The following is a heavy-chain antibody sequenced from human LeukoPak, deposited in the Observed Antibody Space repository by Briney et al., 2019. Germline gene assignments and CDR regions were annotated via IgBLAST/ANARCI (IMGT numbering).Heavy chain of an antibody. V-gene: IGHV1-18*01. J-gene: IGHJ4*01. D-gene: IGHD3-22*01. CDR2: ISGNNGMR. CDR1: GFTFTTYA. CDR3: ATFSPGYYDRGGYSAY. Sequence: GASVKVSCKTSGFTFTTYAISWVRQAPRLGLEWMGWISGNNGMRRYIEKLEGRVTMTTDTSTSTTYMELQSLRFDDTALYYCATFSPGYYDRGGYSAYWGQGTLDTVS.